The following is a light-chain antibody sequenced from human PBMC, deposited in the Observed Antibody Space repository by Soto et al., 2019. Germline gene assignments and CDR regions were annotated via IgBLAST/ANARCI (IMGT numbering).Light chain of an antibody. CDR2: RTF. CDR1: QTIASRY. V-gene: IGKV3-20*01. J-gene: IGKJ5*01. CDR3: QQYDTSPPT. Sequence: EIVLTQSPGTLSLSPGERATLSCRASQTIASRYFAWYQHPPGPAPRLLIYRTFARAPGIPDRFSGGGSGTDFTLTSSRLEREDLAVYYYQQYDTSPPTFGQGTRLDIK.